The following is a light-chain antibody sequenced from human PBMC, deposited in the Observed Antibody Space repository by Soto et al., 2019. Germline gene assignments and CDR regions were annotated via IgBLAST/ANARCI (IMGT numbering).Light chain of an antibody. Sequence: EIVLTQSPATLSVSPGEGATLSCRASQSVGSNFAWYQQKPGQAPRLLIFASSTRATGVPARFSGSGSGTEFTLTISSLQSEDFAVYYCQQYGDWPLTFGGGAKVEIE. V-gene: IGKV3-15*01. J-gene: IGKJ4*01. CDR2: ASS. CDR1: QSVGSN. CDR3: QQYGDWPLT.